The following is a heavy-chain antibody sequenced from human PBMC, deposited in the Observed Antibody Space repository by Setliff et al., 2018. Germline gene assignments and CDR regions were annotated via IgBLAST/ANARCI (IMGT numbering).Heavy chain of an antibody. CDR3: ARDQDFWSGYYRASHYMDV. J-gene: IGHJ6*03. CDR1: GGSISSGSYY. CDR2: IYTSGST. V-gene: IGHV4-61*09. Sequence: SETLSLTCTVSGGSISSGSYYWSWIRQPAGKGLEWIGHIYTSGSTNYNPSLKSRVTISVDASKNQFSLKLSSVTAADTAVYYCARDQDFWSGYYRASHYMDVWGKGTTVTVSS. D-gene: IGHD3-3*01.